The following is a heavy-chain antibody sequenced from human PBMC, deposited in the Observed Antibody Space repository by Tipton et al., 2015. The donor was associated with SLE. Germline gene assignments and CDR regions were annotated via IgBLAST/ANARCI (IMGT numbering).Heavy chain of an antibody. J-gene: IGHJ4*02. D-gene: IGHD3-3*01. CDR1: GGSFSDYF. CDR2: VNHSGST. CDR3: ARCTILGVVRGSFDS. V-gene: IGHV4-34*01. Sequence: TLSLTCAVYGGSFSDYFWTWIRQSPGKGLEWIGDVNHSGSTDYHPSLKSRVTMSVDTPKNQFSLKLTPVTAADTALYYCARCTILGVVRGSFDSWGQGTLVTVS.